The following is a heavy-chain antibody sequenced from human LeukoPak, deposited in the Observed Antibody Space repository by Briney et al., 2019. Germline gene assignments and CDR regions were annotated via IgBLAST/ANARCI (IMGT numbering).Heavy chain of an antibody. CDR3: ARDLRRLQFTPEGADY. CDR1: GFTFSSYE. D-gene: IGHD4-11*01. J-gene: IGHJ4*02. Sequence: GGSLRLSCAASGFTFSSYEMNWVSQAPGKGLEWVSYISSGGSTIYYADSVKGRFTISRDNAKNSLYLQVNSLRAEDTAVYFCARDLRRLQFTPEGADYWGQGTLVTVSS. V-gene: IGHV3-48*03. CDR2: ISSGGSTI.